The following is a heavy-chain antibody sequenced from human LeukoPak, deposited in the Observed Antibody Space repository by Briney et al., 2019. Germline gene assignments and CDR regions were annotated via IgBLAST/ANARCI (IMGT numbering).Heavy chain of an antibody. V-gene: IGHV3-23*01. CDR2: ITTSDGNT. D-gene: IGHD7-27*01. J-gene: IGHJ4*02. Sequence: GGSLRLSCAASGFTFSSYTMSWVRQAPGKGLEWVSTITTSDGNTYYADSVKGRVTVSRDNSKNTLFLQMNSLRPEDTAVYYCAKDGGLWVSAHWGDSWGRGTLVTVSS. CDR3: AKDGGLWVSAHWGDS. CDR1: GFTFSSYT.